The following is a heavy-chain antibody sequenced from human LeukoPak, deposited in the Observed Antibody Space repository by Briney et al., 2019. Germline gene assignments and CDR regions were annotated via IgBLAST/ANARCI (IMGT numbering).Heavy chain of an antibody. CDR1: GFTVSSNY. J-gene: IGHJ4*02. CDR3: ARDGELGVFDY. CDR2: IYSDGST. D-gene: IGHD3-16*01. Sequence: GGSLRLPCAASGFTVSSNYMSWVRQAPGKGLGWVSVIYSDGSTYSADSVKGRFTISRDISKNTLYLQMNSLRAEDTAVYYCARDGELGVFDYWGQGTLVTVSS. V-gene: IGHV3-66*01.